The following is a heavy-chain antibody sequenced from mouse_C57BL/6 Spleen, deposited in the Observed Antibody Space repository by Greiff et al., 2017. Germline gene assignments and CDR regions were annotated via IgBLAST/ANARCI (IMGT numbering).Heavy chain of an antibody. CDR1: GYSITSGNY. CDR2: ISYDGSN. V-gene: IGHV3-6*01. Sequence: EVQLVESGPGLVKPSQSLSLTCSVTGYSITSGNYWNWIRQFPGNKLEWMGYISYDGSNNYNPSLKNRISFTRDTSKNKFFLKLNSVTTEDTATYYSAGYDYDGGFDYWGQGTILTVSS. CDR3: AGYDYDGGFDY. J-gene: IGHJ2*01. D-gene: IGHD2-4*01.